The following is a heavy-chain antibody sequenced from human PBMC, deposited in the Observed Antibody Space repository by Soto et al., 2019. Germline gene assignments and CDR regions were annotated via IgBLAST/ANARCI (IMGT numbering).Heavy chain of an antibody. V-gene: IGHV3-23*01. D-gene: IGHD6-13*01. J-gene: IGHJ4*02. CDR1: GFTFSSYA. CDR3: AKVILRSPAAESKVHSSAENYFDY. Sequence: GGSLRLSCAASGFTFSSYAMSWVRQAPGKGLEWVSAISGSGGSTYYADSVKGRFTISRDNSKNTLYRQMNSLRAEDTAVYYCAKVILRSPAAESKVHSSAENYFDYWGQGTLVTVSS. CDR2: ISGSGGST.